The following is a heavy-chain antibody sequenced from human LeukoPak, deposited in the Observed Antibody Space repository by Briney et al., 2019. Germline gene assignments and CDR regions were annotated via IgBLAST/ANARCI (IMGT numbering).Heavy chain of an antibody. J-gene: IGHJ4*02. CDR1: GYTFTSYD. V-gene: IGHV1-8*03. CDR3: ARGLGYCSGGSCYPR. CDR2: MNPNSGNT. Sequence: ASVKVSCKASGYTFTSYDINWVRQATGQGLEWMGWMNPNSGNTGYAQKFQGRVTITRNTSISTAYMELSSLRPEDTAVYYCARGLGYCSGGSCYPRWGQGTLVTVSS. D-gene: IGHD2-15*01.